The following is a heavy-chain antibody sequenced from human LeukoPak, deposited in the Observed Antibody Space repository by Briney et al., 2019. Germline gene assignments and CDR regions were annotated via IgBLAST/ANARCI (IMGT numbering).Heavy chain of an antibody. CDR1: GFTFSRYW. CDR3: AREVYGDSMPGVGWFDP. Sequence: PGGSLRLSCAASGFTFSRYWMGWVRQAPGKGLEWVANIKKDGREKYYVDSVEGRFTISRDNAENSLYLQMNSLRVEDMAVYYCAREVYGDSMPGVGWFDPWGQGTLVTVSS. CDR2: IKKDGREK. V-gene: IGHV3-7*01. J-gene: IGHJ5*02. D-gene: IGHD4-17*01.